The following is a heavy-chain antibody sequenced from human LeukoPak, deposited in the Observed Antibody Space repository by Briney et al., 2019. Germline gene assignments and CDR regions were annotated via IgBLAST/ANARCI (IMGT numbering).Heavy chain of an antibody. J-gene: IGHJ4*02. CDR3: ARQKQSHGNSDY. Sequence: WVSALGIAGDTFYPGSVKGRFTISRENAKNSLYLQMNSLRAEDTAMYYCARQKQSHGNSDYWGRGTLVTVSS. CDR2: LGIAGDT. D-gene: IGHD1-26*01. V-gene: IGHV3-13*01.